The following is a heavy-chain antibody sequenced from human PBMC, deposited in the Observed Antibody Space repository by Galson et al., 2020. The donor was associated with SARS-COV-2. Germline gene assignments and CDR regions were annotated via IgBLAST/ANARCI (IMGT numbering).Heavy chain of an antibody. J-gene: IGHJ3*02. CDR3: TRDVSGGASDI. V-gene: IGHV3-30*04. Sequence: QLGESLKISCPASGFTFTNYAMHWVRQAPGKGLEWLTVISHDGKIQVYADSVKGRFTISRDNSGNMVFLQIVSLRPDDTALYYCTRDVSGGASDIWGQGTMVTVSS. D-gene: IGHD1-26*01. CDR2: ISHDGKIQ. CDR1: GFTFTNYA.